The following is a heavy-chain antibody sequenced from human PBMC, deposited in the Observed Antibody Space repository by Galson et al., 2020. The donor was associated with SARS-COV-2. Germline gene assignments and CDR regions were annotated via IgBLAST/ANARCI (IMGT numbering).Heavy chain of an antibody. V-gene: IGHV1-24*01. CDR3: VTDLKLSRTPGWFDP. J-gene: IGHJ5*02. CDR1: GYILSELC. D-gene: IGHD2-15*01. Sequence: ASVKVSCKVSGYILSELCMHWVRQAPGKGLEWMGGFDPEYGEPIYAQKFQDRVTMTEDTSTDTGYMELSGLRSEDTAVYYCVTDLKLSRTPGWFDPWGQGTLVTVSS. CDR2: FDPEYGEP.